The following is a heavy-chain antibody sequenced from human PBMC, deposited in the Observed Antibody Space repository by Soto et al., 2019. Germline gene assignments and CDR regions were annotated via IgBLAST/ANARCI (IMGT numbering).Heavy chain of an antibody. V-gene: IGHV4-59*01. D-gene: IGHD3-9*01. Sequence: SETLSLTCSVSGASITSNYWTWIRQPPGKGLEWIGYLDHQGYSNYSPSLRSRVSMSIDTSKNQLSLKVHSVTAADTAVYYCARVPVPGYFDWLDPWGQGTMVTV. CDR1: GASITSNY. J-gene: IGHJ5*02. CDR2: LDHQGYS. CDR3: ARVPVPGYFDWLDP.